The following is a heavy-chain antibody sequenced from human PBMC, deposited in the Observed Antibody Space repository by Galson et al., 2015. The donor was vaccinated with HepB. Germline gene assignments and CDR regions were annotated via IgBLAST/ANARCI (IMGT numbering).Heavy chain of an antibody. CDR3: AREGSAKKLYY. Sequence: SLRLSCAAFGFTVSTSSMHWIRQAPGKGLEWVALISFAGDKKHYTDSVKGRFIISRDNSKNTLSLEMNSLTTDDTAVYYCAREGSAKKLYYWGQGALVSVSS. V-gene: IGHV3-30-3*01. CDR2: ISFAGDKK. D-gene: IGHD1-26*01. J-gene: IGHJ4*02. CDR1: GFTVSTSS.